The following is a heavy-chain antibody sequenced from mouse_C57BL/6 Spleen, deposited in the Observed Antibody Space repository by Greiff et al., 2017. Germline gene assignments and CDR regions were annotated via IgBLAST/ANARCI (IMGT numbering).Heavy chain of an antibody. CDR2: LAPETGGT. CDR1: GYTFTDYE. Sequence: QVQLQQSGAELVRPGASVTLSCKASGYTFTDYEMHWVKQTTVHGLAWIGALAPETGGTAYNQKFKGKAILTADKSSSTAYMELRSLTSEDSAVYYCTRTSSYWYFDVWGTGTTVTVSS. J-gene: IGHJ1*03. D-gene: IGHD1-1*01. V-gene: IGHV1-15*01. CDR3: TRTSSYWYFDV.